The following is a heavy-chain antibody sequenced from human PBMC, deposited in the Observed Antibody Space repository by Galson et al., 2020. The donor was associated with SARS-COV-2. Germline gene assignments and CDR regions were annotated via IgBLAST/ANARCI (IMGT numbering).Heavy chain of an antibody. CDR1: GFTFSTYT. CDR3: ARGSSGWDDPDY. V-gene: IGHV3-21*01. J-gene: IGHJ4*02. Sequence: NSGGSLRLSCAASGFTFSTYTMIWVRQAPGKGLEWVSSISSSSSYRQYMESVKGRFTISRDNDKTSLYLQLNTLTAEDTGVYYCARGSSGWDDPDYWGQGTLVTVSS. D-gene: IGHD6-19*01. CDR2: ISSSSSYR.